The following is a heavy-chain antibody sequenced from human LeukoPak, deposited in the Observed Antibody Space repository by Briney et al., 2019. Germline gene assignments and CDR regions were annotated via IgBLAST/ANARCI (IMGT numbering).Heavy chain of an antibody. Sequence: GESLKISCKGSGYSFTSYWIGWVRQMSGTGLEWMGIIYPGDSDTRYSPSFQGQVTISADKSISTAYLQWGSLKASDTAMYYCARQRDYYGSGSYPYYFDYWGQGTLVTVSS. J-gene: IGHJ4*02. V-gene: IGHV5-51*01. CDR2: IYPGDSDT. D-gene: IGHD3-10*01. CDR1: GYSFTSYW. CDR3: ARQRDYYGSGSYPYYFDY.